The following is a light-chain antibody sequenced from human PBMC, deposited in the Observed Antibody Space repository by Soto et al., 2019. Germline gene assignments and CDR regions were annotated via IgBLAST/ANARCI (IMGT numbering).Light chain of an antibody. J-gene: IGKJ5*01. CDR1: QSVSSN. CDR3: QQYNNWPIT. V-gene: IGKV3-15*01. Sequence: EIVMTQSPATLSVSPGERATPSCRASQSVSSNLAWYQQKPGQAPRFLIYGTSTRATGIPARFSGSGSGTEFTLTISSLQSEDFAVYYCQQYNNWPITFGQGTRLEIK. CDR2: GTS.